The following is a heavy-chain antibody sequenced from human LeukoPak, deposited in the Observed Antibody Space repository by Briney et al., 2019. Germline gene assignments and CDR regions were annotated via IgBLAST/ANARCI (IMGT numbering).Heavy chain of an antibody. CDR1: GGTFSSYA. J-gene: IGHJ6*03. Sequence: SVKVSCKASGGTFSSYAISWVRQAPGQGLEWMGGIIPIFGTANYAQKFQGRVTITTDESTSTAYVELSSLRSEDTAVYYCARAAYSNCNQYYYYYYMDVWGKGTTVTVSS. V-gene: IGHV1-69*05. CDR2: IIPIFGTA. CDR3: ARAAYSNCNQYYYYYYMDV. D-gene: IGHD4-11*01.